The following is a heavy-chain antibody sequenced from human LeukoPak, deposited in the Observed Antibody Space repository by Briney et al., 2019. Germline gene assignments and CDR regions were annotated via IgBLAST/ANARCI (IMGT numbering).Heavy chain of an antibody. CDR1: GFTFTNYA. CDR2: IYHSGST. CDR3: ARTSRWGSGWFLGVNAFDI. D-gene: IGHD6-19*01. J-gene: IGHJ3*02. V-gene: IGHV4-4*02. Sequence: GSLRLSCAASGFTFTNYAMSWVRQPPGKGLEWIGEIYHSGSTNYNPSLKSRVTISVDKSKNQFSLKLSSVTAADTAVYYCARTSRWGSGWFLGVNAFDIWGQGTMVTVSS.